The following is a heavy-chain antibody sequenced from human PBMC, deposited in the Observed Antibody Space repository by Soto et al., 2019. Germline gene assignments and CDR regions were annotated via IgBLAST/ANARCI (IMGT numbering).Heavy chain of an antibody. CDR2: ISSSSSYI. V-gene: IGHV3-21*01. CDR3: ARDHFTFGGVIVYYYFDY. Sequence: EVQLVESGGGLVKPGGSLRLSCAASGFTFSSYSMNWVRQAPGKGLEWVSSISSSSSYIYYADSVKGRFTISRDNAKNSLYLQMNSLRAEDTAVYYCARDHFTFGGVIVYYYFDYWGQGTLVTVSS. D-gene: IGHD3-16*01. J-gene: IGHJ4*02. CDR1: GFTFSSYS.